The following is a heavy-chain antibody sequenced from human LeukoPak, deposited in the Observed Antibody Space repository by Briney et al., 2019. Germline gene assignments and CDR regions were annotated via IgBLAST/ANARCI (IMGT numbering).Heavy chain of an antibody. CDR2: IYHSGST. D-gene: IGHD2-2*01. V-gene: IGHV4-30-2*01. Sequence: SETLSLTCAVSGDSISSGDYSWNWIRQPPGKDLEWIGSIYHSGSTYYSPSLRSRVTMSVDRSKNQFSLKLSSVTAADTAVYYCARGTGIITSCSVWGQGTLVTVSS. J-gene: IGHJ4*02. CDR3: ARGTGIITSCSV. CDR1: GDSISSGDYS.